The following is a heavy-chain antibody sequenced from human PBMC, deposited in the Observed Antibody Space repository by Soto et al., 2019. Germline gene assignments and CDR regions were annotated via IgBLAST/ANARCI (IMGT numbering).Heavy chain of an antibody. CDR2: ISGSGGST. J-gene: IGHJ4*02. V-gene: IGHV3-23*01. CDR1: GFTISSYA. CDR3: AKAGSIVEMATISFDY. Sequence: PGGSLRLSCAASGFTISSYAMSCVRQAPGKGLEWVSAISGSGGSTYYADSVKGRFTISRDNSKNTLYLQMNSLRAEDTAVYYCAKAGSIVEMATISFDYWGQGTLVTVSS. D-gene: IGHD5-12*01.